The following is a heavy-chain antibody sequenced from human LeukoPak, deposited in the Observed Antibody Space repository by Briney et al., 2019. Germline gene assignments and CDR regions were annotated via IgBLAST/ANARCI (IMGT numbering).Heavy chain of an antibody. CDR1: GFTFSAYG. J-gene: IGHJ5*02. Sequence: GGSLRLSCAAPGFTFSAYGMNWVRQAPGKGLEWVPAISSSSSYIYYADSVKGRFTISRENAKNSLYLQMNSLRAEDTAVYYCARGRIVGATEVNWFDPWGQGTLATVSS. CDR3: ARGRIVGATEVNWFDP. CDR2: ISSSSSYI. D-gene: IGHD1-26*01. V-gene: IGHV3-21*01.